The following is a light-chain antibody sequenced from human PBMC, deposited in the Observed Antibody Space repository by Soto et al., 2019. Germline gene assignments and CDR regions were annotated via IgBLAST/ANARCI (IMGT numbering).Light chain of an antibody. Sequence: EIVLTQSPGTLSLSPGGRATLSCRASQSVNNRYLAWYQQKPGQAPRLLIYGASTRATGIPDRFSGGGSGTDFTLTISRLEPEDFAAYYCQHYDTSPLYTFGQGTKLEI. V-gene: IGKV3-20*01. CDR3: QHYDTSPLYT. CDR1: QSVNNRY. J-gene: IGKJ2*01. CDR2: GAS.